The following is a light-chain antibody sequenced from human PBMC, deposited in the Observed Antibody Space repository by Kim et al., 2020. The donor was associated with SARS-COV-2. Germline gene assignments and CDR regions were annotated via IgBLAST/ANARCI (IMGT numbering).Light chain of an antibody. Sequence: EIVLAQSPGTLSLSPGERDTLSCRASQSVISNYLAWYQHKPGQTPRLLISGASSRATGIPDRFSGSGSGTDFTLTISRLEPEDFAVYYCEQYRVAPLTFGPGTKVGIK. J-gene: IGKJ3*01. CDR2: GAS. V-gene: IGKV3-20*01. CDR1: QSVISNY. CDR3: EQYRVAPLT.